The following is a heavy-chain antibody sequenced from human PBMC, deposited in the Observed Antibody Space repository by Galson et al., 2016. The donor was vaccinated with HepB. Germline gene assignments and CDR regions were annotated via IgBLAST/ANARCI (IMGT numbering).Heavy chain of an antibody. J-gene: IGHJ6*02. CDR1: GFTFSSYAM. Sequence: LRLSCAASGFTFSSYAMNWVRQAPGKALEWLALIDWDGDEYYSTSLETRLTISKDTSKNQVVLTMTNMDPVDTATYYCARSRAVAGTDYYYYVMDVWGQGTLVTVSS. D-gene: IGHD6-19*01. CDR2: IDWDGDE. V-gene: IGHV2-70*20. CDR3: ARSRAVAGTDYYYYVMDV.